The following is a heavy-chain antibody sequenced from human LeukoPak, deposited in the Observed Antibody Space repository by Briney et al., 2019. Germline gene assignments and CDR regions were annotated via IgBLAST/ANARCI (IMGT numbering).Heavy chain of an antibody. Sequence: SSQTLSLTCTVSGGSISSGGYNWSWIRQHPGTGLECIGYIYYSGSTYYNPSLKSRVTISVDTSKNQFSLKLSSVTAADTAVYYCARGESGNHAGFFDIWGQGTMVTVSS. CDR3: ARGESGNHAGFFDI. J-gene: IGHJ3*02. D-gene: IGHD1-14*01. V-gene: IGHV4-31*03. CDR2: IYYSGST. CDR1: GGSISSGGYN.